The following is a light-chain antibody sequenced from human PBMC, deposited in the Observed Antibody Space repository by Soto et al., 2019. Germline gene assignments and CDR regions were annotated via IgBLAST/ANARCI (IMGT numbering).Light chain of an antibody. Sequence: QSVVTQEPSLTVSTGGTVTLTCGSITAAGTNDHYPYWFQQKPGQATRTLIYDTANRHSWTPARFSGSLLGGEAALTLSGAQPEDEAEYYCLLSYNGPYVFGSGTKVTVL. CDR2: DTA. V-gene: IGLV7-46*01. J-gene: IGLJ1*01. CDR3: LLSYNGPYV. CDR1: TAAGTNDHY.